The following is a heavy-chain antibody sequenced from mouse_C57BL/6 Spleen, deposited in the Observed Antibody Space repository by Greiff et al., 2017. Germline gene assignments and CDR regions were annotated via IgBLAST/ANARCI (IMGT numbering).Heavy chain of an antibody. CDR3: ARSGSYYSNSYYAMDY. D-gene: IGHD2-5*01. V-gene: IGHV8-12*01. J-gene: IGHJ4*01. CDR2: IYWDDDK. Sequence: VKLQESGPGILQSSQTLSLTCSFSGFSLSTSGMGVSWIRQPSGKGLEWLAHIYWDDDKRYNPSLKSRLTISKDTSRNQVFLKITSVDTADTATYYCARSGSYYSNSYYAMDYWGQGTSVTVSS. CDR1: GFSLSTSGMG.